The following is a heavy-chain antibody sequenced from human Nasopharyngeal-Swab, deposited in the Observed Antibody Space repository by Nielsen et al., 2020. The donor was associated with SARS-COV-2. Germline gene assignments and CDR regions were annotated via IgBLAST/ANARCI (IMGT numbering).Heavy chain of an antibody. J-gene: IGHJ6*02. Sequence: ETLSLTCAASGFTFSSYWMSWVRQAPGKGLEWVANIKQDGSEKYYVDSVKGRFTISRDNAKNSLYLQMNSLRAEDTAVYYCAREGYDFWSGYPARSYYYYGMDVWGQGTTVTVSS. CDR2: IKQDGSEK. D-gene: IGHD3-3*01. CDR3: AREGYDFWSGYPARSYYYYGMDV. V-gene: IGHV3-7*01. CDR1: GFTFSSYW.